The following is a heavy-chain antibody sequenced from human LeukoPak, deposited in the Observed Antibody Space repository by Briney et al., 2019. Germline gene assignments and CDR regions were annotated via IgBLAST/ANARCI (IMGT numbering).Heavy chain of an antibody. V-gene: IGHV4-34*01. CDR3: ARGIFYGGRNQYIWFDL. J-gene: IGHJ5*02. Sequence: PSETLSLTCAVYGGSFSGYDWSWIRQPPGKGLEWIGEINHSGSTNYNPSLKSRVTISIDTSKNHFSLKLSSVTAADTAVYYCARGIFYGGRNQYIWFDLWGQGTLVTVSS. CDR2: INHSGST. D-gene: IGHD4-23*01. CDR1: GGSFSGYD.